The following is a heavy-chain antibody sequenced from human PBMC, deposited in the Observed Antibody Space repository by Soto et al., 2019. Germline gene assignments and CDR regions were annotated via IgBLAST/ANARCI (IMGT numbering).Heavy chain of an antibody. Sequence: QVQLVQSGAVVKKPGASVKVSCKASGYTFTCYGIGWVRQAPGQGLEWMGWINTNNGNTNSAQRLQGRVTMTADTSTRTGYMELRSLRSDDTAIYYCARDLLGSFDVWGQGTMVTISS. CDR2: INTNNGNT. V-gene: IGHV1-18*01. CDR1: GYTFTCYG. J-gene: IGHJ3*01. CDR3: ARDLLGSFDV. D-gene: IGHD2-15*01.